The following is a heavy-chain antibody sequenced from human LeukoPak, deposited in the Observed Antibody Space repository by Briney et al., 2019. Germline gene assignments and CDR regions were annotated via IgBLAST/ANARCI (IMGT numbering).Heavy chain of an antibody. CDR3: ARRRGDYGSGELNI. D-gene: IGHD3-10*01. CDR1: GGSISSYY. Sequence: KTSETLSLTCTVSGGSISSYYWSWIRQPPGKGLEWIGEIYYSGSTKYNPSLKSRVTISVDTSKNQFSLKLSSVTVADTAVYYCARRRGDYGSGELNIWGQGTMVTVAS. CDR2: IYYSGST. J-gene: IGHJ3*02. V-gene: IGHV4-59*08.